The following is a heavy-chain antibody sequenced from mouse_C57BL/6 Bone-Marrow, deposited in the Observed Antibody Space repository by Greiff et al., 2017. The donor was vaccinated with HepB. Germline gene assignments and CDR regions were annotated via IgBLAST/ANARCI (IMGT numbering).Heavy chain of an antibody. CDR1: GFNIKNTY. CDR2: IDPANGNT. Sequence: VQLQQSVAELVRPGASVKLSCTASGFNIKNTYMHWVKQRPEQGLEWIGRIDPANGNTKYAPKFQGKATITADTSSNTAYLHLTSLTSEDTAIYYCAGYSNYVWYFDVWGTGTTVTVSS. CDR3: AGYSNYVWYFDV. V-gene: IGHV14-3*01. J-gene: IGHJ1*03. D-gene: IGHD2-5*01.